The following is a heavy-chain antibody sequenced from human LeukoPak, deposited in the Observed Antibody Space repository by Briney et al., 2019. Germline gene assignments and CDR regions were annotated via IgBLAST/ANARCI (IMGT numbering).Heavy chain of an antibody. J-gene: IGHJ4*02. V-gene: IGHV3-33*06. Sequence: GGSLRLSCAASGFTFSSYGMHWVRQAPGKGLEWVAVIWYDGSNKYYADSVKGRFTISRDNSKNTLYLQMNSLRAEDTAVYYCAKEMGYSSPSSGALIDYWGQGTLVTVSS. CDR3: AKEMGYSSPSSGALIDY. CDR1: GFTFSSYG. D-gene: IGHD6-6*01. CDR2: IWYDGSNK.